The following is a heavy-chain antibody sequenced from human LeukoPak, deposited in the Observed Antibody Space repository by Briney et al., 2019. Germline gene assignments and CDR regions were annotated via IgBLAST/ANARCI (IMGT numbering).Heavy chain of an antibody. V-gene: IGHV4-59*12. CDR2: IYYSGST. D-gene: IGHD6-19*01. CDR1: GGSISSYY. CDR3: AREGPIAVPPRIDY. J-gene: IGHJ4*02. Sequence: MTSETLSLTCTVSGGSISSYYWSWIRQPPGKGLEWIGYIYYSGSTNYNPSLKSRVTISVDTSKNQFSLKLSSVTAADTAVYYCAREGPIAVPPRIDYWGQGTLVTVSS.